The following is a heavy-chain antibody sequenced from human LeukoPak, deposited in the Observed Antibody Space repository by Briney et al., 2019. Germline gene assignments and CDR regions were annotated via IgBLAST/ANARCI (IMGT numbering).Heavy chain of an antibody. CDR3: ARDAGGDYVWGSGFDP. D-gene: IGHD3-16*01. Sequence: PSQTLSLTCTVSGGSISSGDYYWGWIRQPPGKGLEWIGYIYYSGSTYYNPSLKSRVTISVDTSKNQFSLKLSSVTAADTAVYYCARDAGGDYVWGSGFDPWGQGTLVTVSS. CDR1: GGSISSGDYY. V-gene: IGHV4-30-4*08. CDR2: IYYSGST. J-gene: IGHJ5*02.